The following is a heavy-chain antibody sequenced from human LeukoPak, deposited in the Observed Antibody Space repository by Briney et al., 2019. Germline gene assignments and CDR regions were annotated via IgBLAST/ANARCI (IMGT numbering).Heavy chain of an antibody. V-gene: IGHV1-69*13. D-gene: IGHD4-17*01. J-gene: IGHJ4*02. CDR1: GGTFSSYA. CDR3: ARKKGSPNDYGDYSQGWDY. Sequence: GASVKVSCKASGGTFSSYAISWVRQAPGQGLEWMGGIIPIFGTANYAQKFQGRVTITADESTSTAYMELSSLRSEDTAMYYCARKKGSPNDYGDYSQGWDYWGQGTLVTVSS. CDR2: IIPIFGTA.